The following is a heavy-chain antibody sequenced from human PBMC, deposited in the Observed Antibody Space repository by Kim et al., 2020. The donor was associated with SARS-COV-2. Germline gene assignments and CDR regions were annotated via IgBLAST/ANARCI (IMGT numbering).Heavy chain of an antibody. CDR2: ISGSGGST. CDR3: AKPGPGLLLWFGESNSYLDY. Sequence: GGSLRLSCAASGFTFSSYAMSWVRQAPGKGLEWVSAISGSGGSTYYADSVKGRFTISRDNSKNTLYLQMNSLRAEDTAVYYCAKPGPGLLLWFGESNSYLDYWGQGTLVTVSS. V-gene: IGHV3-23*01. J-gene: IGHJ4*02. D-gene: IGHD3-10*01. CDR1: GFTFSSYA.